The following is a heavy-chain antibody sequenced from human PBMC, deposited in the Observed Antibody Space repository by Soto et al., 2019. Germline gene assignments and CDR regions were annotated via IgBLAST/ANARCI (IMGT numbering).Heavy chain of an antibody. D-gene: IGHD3-9*01. CDR2: ISGSGGST. CDR3: AKGPLKLRYFDWLLDY. Sequence: SLRLSCAASGFTFSSYAMSWVRQAPGKGLEWVSAISGSGGSTYYADSVKGRFTISRDNSKNTLYLQMNSLRAEDTAVYYCAKGPLKLRYFDWLLDYWGQGTLVTVSS. J-gene: IGHJ4*02. V-gene: IGHV3-23*01. CDR1: GFTFSSYA.